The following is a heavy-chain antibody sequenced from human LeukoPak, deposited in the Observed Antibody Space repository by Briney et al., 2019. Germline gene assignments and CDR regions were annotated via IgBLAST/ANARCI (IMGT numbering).Heavy chain of an antibody. CDR1: GFTFSRYG. Sequence: PGGSLRLSCAASGFTFSRYGMRWVRQAPGKGRQWVGFIRYDESDKKYEASVKGRFTISRDNSKGPVSLQMYSLRVEDTAVYYCAKDRNDYGDCSYMDVWGKGTTVTVSS. D-gene: IGHD4-17*01. V-gene: IGHV3-30*02. J-gene: IGHJ6*03. CDR3: AKDRNDYGDCSYMDV. CDR2: IRYDESDK.